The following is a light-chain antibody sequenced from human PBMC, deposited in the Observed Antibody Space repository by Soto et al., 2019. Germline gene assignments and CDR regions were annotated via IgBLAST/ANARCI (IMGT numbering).Light chain of an antibody. CDR3: QQSYSTLHT. CDR2: AAS. V-gene: IGKV1-39*01. Sequence: DIQMTQSPSSLSASVGDRVTITCRASQSISIYLNWYQQKPGKAPKLLIYAASSLQSGVPSRFSGSGSGTDFTLTISSLQPEDFATYYCQQSYSTLHTFGQGTKLEIK. J-gene: IGKJ2*01. CDR1: QSISIY.